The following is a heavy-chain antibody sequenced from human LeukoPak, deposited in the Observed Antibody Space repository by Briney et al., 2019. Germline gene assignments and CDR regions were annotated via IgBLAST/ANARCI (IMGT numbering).Heavy chain of an antibody. D-gene: IGHD5-18*01. J-gene: IGHJ3*02. Sequence: PGGSLRLSCATSGFTFGDYAMSWVRQAPGKGLEWVGFIRSKAYGGTTEYAASVKGRFTISRDDSKSIAYLQMNSLKTEDTAVYYCTRTEDTAMIMGDAFDIWGQGTMVTVSS. CDR1: GFTFGDYA. CDR2: IRSKAYGGTT. V-gene: IGHV3-49*04. CDR3: TRTEDTAMIMGDAFDI.